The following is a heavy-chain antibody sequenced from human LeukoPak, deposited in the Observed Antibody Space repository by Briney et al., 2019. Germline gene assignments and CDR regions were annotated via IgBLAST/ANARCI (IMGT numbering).Heavy chain of an antibody. CDR2: ISSSSSYI. J-gene: IGHJ3*02. Sequence: PGGSLRLSCAASGFTVNNNYMTWVRQAPGKGLEWVSSISSSSSYIYYADSVKGRFTISRDNAKNSLYLQMNSLRAEDTAVYYCARGYGDYARNAAFDIWGQGTMVTVSS. CDR1: GFTVNNNY. CDR3: ARGYGDYARNAAFDI. D-gene: IGHD4-17*01. V-gene: IGHV3-21*01.